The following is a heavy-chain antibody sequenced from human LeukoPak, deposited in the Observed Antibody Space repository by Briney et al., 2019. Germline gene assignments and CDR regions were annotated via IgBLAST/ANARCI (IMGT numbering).Heavy chain of an antibody. CDR1: GFSFGDCY. CDR2: ISPSGSTI. D-gene: IGHD2-2*01. V-gene: IGHV3-11*04. Sequence: PGGSLRLSCGASGFSFGDCYMTWLRQAPGKGLEWISYISPSGSTIYYADSVRGRFTISRDNAKNSFYLQMNSLKAEDTAVYFCARGRRIEVPAAPPDYWGQGTLVTVSS. J-gene: IGHJ4*02. CDR3: ARGRRIEVPAAPPDY.